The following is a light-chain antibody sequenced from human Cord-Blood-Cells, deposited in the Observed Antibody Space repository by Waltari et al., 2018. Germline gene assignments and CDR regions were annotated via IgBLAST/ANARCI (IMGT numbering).Light chain of an antibody. V-gene: IGKV4-1*01. CDR2: WAS. J-gene: IGKJ2*01. Sequence: DIVMPQSPDSLAVSLGERATLICKSSQSVLYSSNNKNYLAWYQQKPGQPPKLLIYWASIRESGVPDRFSGSGSGTDFTLTISSLQAEDVAVYYCQQYYSTPYTFGQGTKLEIK. CDR1: QSVLYSSNNKNY. CDR3: QQYYSTPYT.